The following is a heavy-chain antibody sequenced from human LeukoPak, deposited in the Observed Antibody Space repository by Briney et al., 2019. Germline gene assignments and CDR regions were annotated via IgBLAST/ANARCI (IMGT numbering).Heavy chain of an antibody. J-gene: IGHJ4*02. CDR3: AKVVTMVRGVTVPFDY. Sequence: PGRSLRLSCAASGFTFSSYGMHWVRQAPGKGLEWVAVISYDGSNKYYADSVKGRFTISRDNSKNTLYLQMNSLRAEDTAVYYCAKVVTMVRGVTVPFDYWGQGTLVTVSS. V-gene: IGHV3-30*18. D-gene: IGHD3-10*01. CDR1: GFTFSSYG. CDR2: ISYDGSNK.